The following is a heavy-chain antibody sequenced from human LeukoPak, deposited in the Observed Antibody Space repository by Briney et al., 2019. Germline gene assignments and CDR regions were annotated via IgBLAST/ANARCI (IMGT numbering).Heavy chain of an antibody. Sequence: PGGSLRLSCAASGFTFSSYWMHWVRQAPGKGLEWVANIQEDGKKENYVDSVRGRFTISRDNAKNSIYLQMNSLRVEDTAVYYCAKDIVDGGDDYWGQGTLVIVSS. CDR1: GFTFSSYW. D-gene: IGHD2-21*02. J-gene: IGHJ4*02. CDR3: AKDIVDGGDDY. V-gene: IGHV3-7*01. CDR2: IQEDGKKE.